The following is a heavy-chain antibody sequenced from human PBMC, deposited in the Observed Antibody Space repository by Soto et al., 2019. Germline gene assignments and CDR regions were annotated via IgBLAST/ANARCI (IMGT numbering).Heavy chain of an antibody. D-gene: IGHD3-10*01. CDR2: IYYSGST. V-gene: IGHV4-39*01. J-gene: IGHJ4*02. CDR1: GGSISSSSYY. CDR3: ARHEGRFYYGSGSYYFGSKEATLFDY. Sequence: KTSETLSLTCTVSGGSISSSSYYWGWIRQPPGKGLEWIGSIYYSGSTYYNPSLKSRVTISVDTSKNQFSLKLSSVTAADTAVYYCARHEGRFYYGSGSYYFGSKEATLFDYWGQGTLVTVSS.